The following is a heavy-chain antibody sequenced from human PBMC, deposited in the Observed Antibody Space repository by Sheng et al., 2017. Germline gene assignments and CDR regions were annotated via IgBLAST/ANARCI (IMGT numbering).Heavy chain of an antibody. D-gene: IGHD1-7*01. V-gene: IGHV1-69*01. J-gene: IGHJ4*02. CDR2: IIPIFGTA. Sequence: SGAEVKKPGSSVKVSCKASGGTFSSYAVSWVRQAPGQGLEWMGGIIPIFGTANYAQKFQGRVTITADESTSTAYMELSSLRSEDTAVYYCARVGHGYNWNYYFDYWGQGTLVTVSS. CDR3: ARVGHGYNWNYYFDY. CDR1: GGTFSSYA.